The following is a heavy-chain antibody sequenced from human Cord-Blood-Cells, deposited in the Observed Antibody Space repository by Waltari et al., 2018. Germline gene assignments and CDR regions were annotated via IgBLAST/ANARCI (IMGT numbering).Heavy chain of an antibody. CDR2: INPSGSN. J-gene: IGHJ5*02. CDR1: GGSFSGYY. Sequence: QVQLQQWGAGLLKPSETLSLTCAVYGGSFSGYYWSWIRQPPGKGLEWMGEINPSGSNNYNPSLKRRVNRSVDTSKNQFSLKLSSGTAADTAVYYCARGGGSYYNWFDPWGQGTLVTVSS. D-gene: IGHD1-26*01. V-gene: IGHV4-34*01. CDR3: ARGGGSYYNWFDP.